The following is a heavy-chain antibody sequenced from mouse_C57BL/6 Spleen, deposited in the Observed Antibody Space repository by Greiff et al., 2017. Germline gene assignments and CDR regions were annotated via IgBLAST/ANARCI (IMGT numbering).Heavy chain of an antibody. J-gene: IGHJ4*01. Sequence: QVQLQQPGAELVKPGASVKMSCKASGYTFTSYWITWVKQRPGQGLEWIGDIYPGSGSTNYNEKFKSTATLTVDTSSSTAYMQLSSLTSEDSAVYYCAIYDGYYDAMDYWGQGTSVTVSS. CDR2: IYPGSGST. D-gene: IGHD2-3*01. CDR3: AIYDGYYDAMDY. CDR1: GYTFTSYW. V-gene: IGHV1-55*01.